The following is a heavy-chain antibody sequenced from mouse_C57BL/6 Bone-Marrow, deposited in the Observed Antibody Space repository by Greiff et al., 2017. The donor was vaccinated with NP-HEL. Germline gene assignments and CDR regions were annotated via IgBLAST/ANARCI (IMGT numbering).Heavy chain of an antibody. CDR3: ERWDSYYDECYYDYF. D-gene: IGHD2-12*01. V-gene: IGHV1-26*01. J-gene: IGHJ2*01. CDR1: GYTFTDYY. Sequence: EVQLQQSGPELVKPGASVKISCKASGYTFTDYYLNWVKQSHGKSLEWIGDINPNNGGTIYNQKFKDKATLTVDKSSSTAYMELRSLTSEDSAVYYCERWDSYYDECYYDYFWGQGTTLTVSA. CDR2: INPNNGGT.